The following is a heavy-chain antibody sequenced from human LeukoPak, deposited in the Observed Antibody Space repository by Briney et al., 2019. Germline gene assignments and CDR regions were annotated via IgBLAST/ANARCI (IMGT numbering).Heavy chain of an antibody. V-gene: IGHV3-23*01. CDR1: GITLSNYG. Sequence: GGSLRLSCGVSGITLSNYGLSWVRQAPGKGLEWVAGISGSAGGTNYADSVKGRFTISRDNSKNTLFLQMDRLRAEDTAVYFCAKRGVVVRVFLVGFHKEAYYFDSWGQGALVTVSS. CDR2: ISGSAGGT. CDR3: AKRGVVVRVFLVGFHKEAYYFDS. J-gene: IGHJ4*02. D-gene: IGHD3-16*02.